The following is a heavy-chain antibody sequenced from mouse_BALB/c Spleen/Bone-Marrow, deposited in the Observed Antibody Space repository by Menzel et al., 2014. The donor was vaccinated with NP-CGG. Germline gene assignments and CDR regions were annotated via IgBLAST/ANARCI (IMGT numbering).Heavy chain of an antibody. CDR2: INPSNGRT. CDR1: GYTFTSYW. Sequence: QVQLQQSGAELVKPGASVKLSCKASGYTFTSYWMHWVKQRPGQGLEWIGEINPSNGRTNYNEKFKSKATLTVDKSSSTAYMHLSSLTSEDSAVYYCARRTTTVVATEYWGQGTPLTVSS. J-gene: IGHJ2*01. D-gene: IGHD1-1*01. CDR3: ARRTTTVVATEY. V-gene: IGHV1S81*02.